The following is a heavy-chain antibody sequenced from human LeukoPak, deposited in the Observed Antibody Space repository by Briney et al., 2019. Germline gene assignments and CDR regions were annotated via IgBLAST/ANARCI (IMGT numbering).Heavy chain of an antibody. V-gene: IGHV1-18*01. Sequence: ASVKVSCKASGYTFTSYGISWVRQAPGQGLEWMGWISAYNGNTNYAQKLQGRVTMTTDTSTSTAYMELRSLRSDDTAVYYCARKEDSSSWWSYYYGMDVWGQGTTVTVSS. J-gene: IGHJ6*02. CDR3: ARKEDSSSWWSYYYGMDV. CDR1: GYTFTSYG. D-gene: IGHD6-13*01. CDR2: ISAYNGNT.